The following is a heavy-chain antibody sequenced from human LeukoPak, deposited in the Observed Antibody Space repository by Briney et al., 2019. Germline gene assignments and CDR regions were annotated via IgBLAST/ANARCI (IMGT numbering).Heavy chain of an antibody. J-gene: IGHJ5*02. CDR1: GVSIKSNNW. D-gene: IGHD5-12*01. CDR3: ARGRREGGYVRRDWFDP. CDR2: IYHSGST. Sequence: SGTLSLTCAVSGVSIKSNNWWSWVRQPPGKGLEWIGEIYHSGSTNYNPSLKSRVTISIDTSKNQFSLKVNSVTAADTAVYYCARGRREGGYVRRDWFDPWGQGTLVTVSS. V-gene: IGHV4-4*02.